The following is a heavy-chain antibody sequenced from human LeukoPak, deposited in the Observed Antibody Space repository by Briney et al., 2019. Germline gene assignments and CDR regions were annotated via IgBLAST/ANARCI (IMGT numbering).Heavy chain of an antibody. CDR1: GFTFITYA. CDR3: AKDSVGYDYVGPFDY. V-gene: IGHV3-30*04. Sequence: GGSLRLSCAASGFTFITYAMHWVRQAPGKGLEWVAIISYDGGSKYYADSVKGRFTISRDNSKNTLYLQMNSLRAEDTAVYYCAKDSVGYDYVGPFDYWGQGTLVTVSS. J-gene: IGHJ4*02. D-gene: IGHD5-12*01. CDR2: ISYDGGSK.